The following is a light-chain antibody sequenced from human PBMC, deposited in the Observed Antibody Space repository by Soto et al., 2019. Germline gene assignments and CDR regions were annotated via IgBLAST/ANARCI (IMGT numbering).Light chain of an antibody. J-gene: IGKJ4*01. V-gene: IGKV1-5*03. Sequence: DIQMTQSPSTLSASVGDRVTITCRASQSISSWLAWYQQKPGKATKFLIYKASSLESGVPSRFSGSGSGTEFTLTISSLQPDDFATYYCQQYNSYPVTFGGWTRVEIK. CDR1: QSISSW. CDR2: KAS. CDR3: QQYNSYPVT.